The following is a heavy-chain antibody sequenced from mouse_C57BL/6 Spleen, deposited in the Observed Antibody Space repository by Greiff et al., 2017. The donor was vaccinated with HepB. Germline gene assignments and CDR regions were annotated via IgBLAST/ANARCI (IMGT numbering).Heavy chain of an antibody. J-gene: IGHJ4*01. Sequence: EVQLQQSGPELVKPGASVKIPCKASGYTFTDYNMDWVKQSHGKSLEWIGDINPNNGGTIYNQKFKGKATLTVDKSSSTAYMELRSLTTEDTAVYYCARYDDGPLRGAMDYWGQGTSVTVSS. D-gene: IGHD2-3*01. CDR1: GYTFTDYN. CDR3: ARYDDGPLRGAMDY. V-gene: IGHV1-18*01. CDR2: INPNNGGT.